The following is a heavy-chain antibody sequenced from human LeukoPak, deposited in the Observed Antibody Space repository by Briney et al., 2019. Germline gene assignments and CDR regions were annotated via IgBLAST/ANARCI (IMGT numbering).Heavy chain of an antibody. CDR3: ARVFGYSYGYWYFDL. Sequence: AGGSLRLSCAASGFTFSDYYMSWIRQAPGKGLEWVSYISSSGSTIYYADSVKGRFTISRDNAKNSLYLQMNSLRAEDTAVYYCARVFGYSYGYWYFDLWGRGTLVTVSS. J-gene: IGHJ2*01. CDR2: ISSSGSTI. D-gene: IGHD5-18*01. V-gene: IGHV3-11*04. CDR1: GFTFSDYY.